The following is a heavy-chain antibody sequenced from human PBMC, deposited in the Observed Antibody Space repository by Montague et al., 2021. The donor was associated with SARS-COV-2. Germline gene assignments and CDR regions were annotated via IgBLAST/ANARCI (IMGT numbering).Heavy chain of an antibody. D-gene: IGHD5-18*01. CDR1: GGSISTYY. J-gene: IGHJ5*02. V-gene: IGHV4-4*07. CDR3: ARVHVAGYRGGLDT. Sequence: SETLSLTCTVSGGSISTYYWSWIRQPPGKGLEWIGRICTSGIANYNPSLKSRVTISVDTSKNQFSLKLTSVTAADTAVYFCARVHVAGYRGGLDTWGQGALVTVSS. CDR2: ICTSGIA.